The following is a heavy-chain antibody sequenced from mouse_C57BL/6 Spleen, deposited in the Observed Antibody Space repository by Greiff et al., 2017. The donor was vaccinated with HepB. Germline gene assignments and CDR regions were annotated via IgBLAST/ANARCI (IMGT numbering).Heavy chain of an antibody. CDR1: GYTFTSYW. D-gene: IGHD4-1*01. Sequence: VQLQQPGAELVMPGASVKLSCKASGYTFTSYWMHWVKQRPGQGLEWIGEIDPSDSYTNYNQKFKGKSTLTVDKSSSTAYMQLSSLTSEDSAVYYCARSLTPLYFDYWGQGTTLTVSS. V-gene: IGHV1-69*01. CDR2: IDPSDSYT. CDR3: ARSLTPLYFDY. J-gene: IGHJ2*01.